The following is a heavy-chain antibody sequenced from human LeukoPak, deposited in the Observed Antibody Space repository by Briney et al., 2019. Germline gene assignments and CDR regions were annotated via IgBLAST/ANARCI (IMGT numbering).Heavy chain of an antibody. Sequence: GGSLRLSCAASGFTFNTYGIHWVRQAPGKGLEWVAVIWYDGSSKYYADSVKGRFTISRDNSKNTLYLQMNSLRAEDTAVYYCARGLSWFDPWGQGTLVTVSS. J-gene: IGHJ5*02. CDR1: GFTFNTYG. CDR3: ARGLSWFDP. CDR2: IWYDGSSK. V-gene: IGHV3-33*01.